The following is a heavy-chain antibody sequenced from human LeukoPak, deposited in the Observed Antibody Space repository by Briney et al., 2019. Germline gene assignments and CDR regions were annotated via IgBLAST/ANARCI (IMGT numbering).Heavy chain of an antibody. CDR3: ASNLLSSRIVVATAGAFDI. Sequence: GGSLRLSCAASGFTVSSNYMSWVRQAPGKGLEWVSVIYSGGSTYYAEPVKGRFTISRDNSTNTLYLQMNSLRAEDTAVYYCASNLLSSRIVVATAGAFDIWGQGTMVTVSS. CDR1: GFTVSSNY. D-gene: IGHD3-22*01. V-gene: IGHV3-53*01. J-gene: IGHJ3*02. CDR2: IYSGGST.